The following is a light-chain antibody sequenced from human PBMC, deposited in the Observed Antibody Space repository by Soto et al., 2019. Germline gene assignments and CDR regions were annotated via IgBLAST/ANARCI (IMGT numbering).Light chain of an antibody. CDR3: QQYNNWPPIT. CDR1: QSVSSN. V-gene: IGKV3-15*01. J-gene: IGKJ5*01. CDR2: GAS. Sequence: EIVMQQSPATLSVSPGERATLSCRASQSVSSNLAWYQQKPGQAPRLLIYGASTRATGIPARFSGSGSGTEFTLTISSLQSEDLAVYYCQQYNNWPPITVGQGTRLEIK.